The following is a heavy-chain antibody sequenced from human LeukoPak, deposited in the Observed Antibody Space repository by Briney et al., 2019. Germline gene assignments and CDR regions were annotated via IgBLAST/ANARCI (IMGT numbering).Heavy chain of an antibody. CDR2: ISGSGRMT. CDR1: GFTFTSHA. D-gene: IGHD4/OR15-4a*01. Sequence: SGGSLRLSCTASGFTFTSHAMSWVRQAPGKGLEWVSGISGSGRMTYYADSVKGRFTISRDNSKNTLYLQMNSLRTDDTAVYYCAKDLDYQLLYDFDYWGQGTLVTVSS. CDR3: AKDLDYQLLYDFDY. J-gene: IGHJ4*02. V-gene: IGHV3-23*01.